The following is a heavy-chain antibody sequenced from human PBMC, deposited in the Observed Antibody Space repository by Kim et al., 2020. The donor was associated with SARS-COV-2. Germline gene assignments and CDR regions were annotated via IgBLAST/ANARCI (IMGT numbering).Heavy chain of an antibody. Sequence: GGSLRLSCAAFGFSVSVTYMSWVRQAPGRGLEWVSVLYTGGSSYYADSVKGRFIISRDDSENTLYLRMNSLSAEDTAVYFCASVVAEIRDYYYMDVWGKG. J-gene: IGHJ6*03. V-gene: IGHV3-53*01. D-gene: IGHD2-15*01. CDR3: ASVVAEIRDYYYMDV. CDR2: LYTGGSS. CDR1: GFSVSVTY.